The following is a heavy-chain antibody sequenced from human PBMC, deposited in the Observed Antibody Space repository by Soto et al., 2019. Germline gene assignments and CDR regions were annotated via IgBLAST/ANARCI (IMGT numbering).Heavy chain of an antibody. CDR2: ISGSGQTT. J-gene: IGHJ4*02. D-gene: IGHD4-4*01. CDR3: AKSRGDIWTTSFFAY. CDR1: GFTFSSYS. V-gene: IGHV3-23*01. Sequence: EVQLLESGGGSVQPGGSLILSCAASGFTFSSYSLSWLRQAQGTGLEWVSGISGSGQTTQYRDSVKGRFTISRDNFRNTLYLQVHSLRADDTPVYFCAKSRGDIWTTSFFAYWGQGALVTVSS.